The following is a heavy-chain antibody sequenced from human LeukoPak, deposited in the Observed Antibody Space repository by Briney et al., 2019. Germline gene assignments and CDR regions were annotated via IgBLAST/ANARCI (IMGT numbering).Heavy chain of an antibody. CDR1: GYTFINDY. CDR3: ARRMADRGTNH. Sequence: ASVKVSCTASGYTFINDYTHWVRQAPGQGLEWMGRINPAGDSVNYAQKFQDRVTMTRDTSTDITYLELGSLRSEDTAIYYCARRMADRGTNHWGQGTLVTVSS. V-gene: IGHV1-46*01. CDR2: INPAGDSV. D-gene: IGHD2-21*01. J-gene: IGHJ5*02.